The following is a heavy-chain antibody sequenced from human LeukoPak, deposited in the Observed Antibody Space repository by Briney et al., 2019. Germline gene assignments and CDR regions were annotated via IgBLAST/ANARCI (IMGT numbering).Heavy chain of an antibody. CDR1: GGSMSSTKW. CDR2: IYHSGST. CDR3: ATSTVMNRYCFDY. J-gene: IGHJ4*02. D-gene: IGHD1-14*01. Sequence: PSETLSLTCAVSGGSMSSTKWWNWVRQPPGKGLEWIGEIYHSGSTNYNPSLKSRITISVDKSKNQVSLNLSSVTAADTAVYYCATSTVMNRYCFDYWAQGTLVTVSS. V-gene: IGHV4-4*02.